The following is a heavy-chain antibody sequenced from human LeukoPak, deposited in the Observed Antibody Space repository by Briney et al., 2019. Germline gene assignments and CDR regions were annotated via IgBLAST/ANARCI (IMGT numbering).Heavy chain of an antibody. D-gene: IGHD3-22*01. J-gene: IGHJ6*03. Sequence: GGSLRLSCAASGFTFIAHYLDWFRQAPGKGLEWVGRTRNKANSYTTEYAASVKGRFTISRDDSKNSLYLQMNSLKTEDTAVYYCASDYYDSSGDSYYTDVWGKGTTVTVSS. V-gene: IGHV3-72*01. CDR2: TRNKANSYTT. CDR1: GFTFIAHY. CDR3: ASDYYDSSGDSYYTDV.